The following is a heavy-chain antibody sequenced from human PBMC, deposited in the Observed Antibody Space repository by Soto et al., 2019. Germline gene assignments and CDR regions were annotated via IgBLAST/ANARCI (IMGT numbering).Heavy chain of an antibody. V-gene: IGHV1-18*01. CDR3: ASADYGYEDY. Sequence: QVQLVQSGAEVKKPGASVKVSCKASGYAFTSNHISWVRQAPGQRPEWMGWVNIYSGDTNYAEKLLGRVTMTTDTSTSTAYMELTSLRSDDTAVYYCASADYGYEDYWGQGTPVTVSS. CDR2: VNIYSGDT. CDR1: GYAFTSNH. D-gene: IGHD4-17*01. J-gene: IGHJ4*02.